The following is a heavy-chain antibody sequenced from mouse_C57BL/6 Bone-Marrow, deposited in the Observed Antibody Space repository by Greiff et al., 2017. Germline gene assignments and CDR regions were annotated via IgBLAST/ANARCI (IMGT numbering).Heavy chain of an antibody. V-gene: IGHV14-4*01. CDR2: IDPENGDT. J-gene: IGHJ1*03. Sequence: EVQLQQSGAELVRPGASVKLSCTASGFNIKDDYMHWVKQRPEQGLEWIGWIDPENGDTEYASKFQGKATITADTSSNTADLQRSSLTSEDTAVYYCTYYGSSFWYFDVWGTGTTVTVSS. CDR1: GFNIKDDY. D-gene: IGHD1-1*01. CDR3: TYYGSSFWYFDV.